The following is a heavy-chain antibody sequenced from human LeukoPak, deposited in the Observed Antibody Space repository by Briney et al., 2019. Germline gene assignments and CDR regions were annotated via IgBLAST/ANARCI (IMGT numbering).Heavy chain of an antibody. CDR3: ASWYSSGWYAVDY. CDR1: GGTFSSYA. J-gene: IGHJ4*02. D-gene: IGHD6-19*01. CDR2: IIPILGIA. Sequence: SVKVSCKASGGTFSSYAISWVRQAPGQGLEWMGRIIPILGIANYAQKFQGRVTITADKSTSTAYMELSSLRSEDTAVYYCASWYSSGWYAVDYWGQGTLVTVSS. V-gene: IGHV1-69*04.